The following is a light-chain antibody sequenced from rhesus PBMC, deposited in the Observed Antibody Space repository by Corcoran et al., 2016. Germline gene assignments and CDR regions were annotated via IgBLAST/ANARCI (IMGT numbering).Light chain of an antibody. Sequence: DIQMTQSPSALSASVGDRVTISCRASQGISNNLAWYQQKPGKVPKLLLYAASTLQSGVPSRYSGSGAGTDYTFTINSLQPEDLATYYCQQGYDTPLTFGGGPKVELK. V-gene: IGKV1-25*02. CDR2: AAS. CDR3: QQGYDTPLT. CDR1: QGISNN. J-gene: IGKJ4*01.